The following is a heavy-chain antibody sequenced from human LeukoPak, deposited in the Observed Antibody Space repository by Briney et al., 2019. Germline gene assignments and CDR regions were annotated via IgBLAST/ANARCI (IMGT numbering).Heavy chain of an antibody. CDR3: ARDQLSRGVWFDP. CDR2: ISAYNGNT. CDR1: GYILTSYG. Sequence: ASVKVSCKASGYILTSYGISWVRQPPGQGLEWMGWISAYNGNTNYAQKLQGRVTMTTDTSTSTAYMELRSLRSDDTVVYYCARDQLSRGVWFDPWGQGTLVTVSS. V-gene: IGHV1-18*01. J-gene: IGHJ5*02. D-gene: IGHD1-1*01.